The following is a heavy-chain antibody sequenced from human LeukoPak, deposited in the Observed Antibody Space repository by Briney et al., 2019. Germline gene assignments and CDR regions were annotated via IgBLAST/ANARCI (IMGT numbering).Heavy chain of an antibody. V-gene: IGHV1-69*05. Sequence: SVKVSCKASGGTFSSYAISWVRQAPGQGLEWIGGIIPIFGTANYAQKFQGRVTMTRNTSISTAYMELSSLRSEDTAVYYCARDNGGTAMAYYYYYYMDVWGKGTTVTISS. J-gene: IGHJ6*03. CDR2: IIPIFGTA. CDR1: GGTFSSYA. D-gene: IGHD5-18*01. CDR3: ARDNGGTAMAYYYYYYMDV.